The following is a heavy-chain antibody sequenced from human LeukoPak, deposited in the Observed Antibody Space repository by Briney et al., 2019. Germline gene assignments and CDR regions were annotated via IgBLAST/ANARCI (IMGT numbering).Heavy chain of an antibody. V-gene: IGHV4-34*01. J-gene: IGHJ4*02. CDR1: GVSFSGYY. CDR3: ARDLSVSGYDEHLDY. D-gene: IGHD5-12*01. Sequence: SETLSLTCAVYGVSFSGYYWSWLRQPPGKGLEWIGEINHSGNTHYNPSLKSRVTISVDTSKNQFSLKLSSVTAADTAVYYCARDLSVSGYDEHLDYWGRGTLVTVSS. CDR2: INHSGNT.